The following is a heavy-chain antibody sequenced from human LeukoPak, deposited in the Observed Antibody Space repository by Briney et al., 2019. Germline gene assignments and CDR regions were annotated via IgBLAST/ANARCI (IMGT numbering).Heavy chain of an antibody. CDR3: AVAVAGASDY. CDR2: IYYSGST. Sequence: PSETLSLTCTVSGGSISSSSYYWGWIRQPPGKGVEWIGSIYYSGSTYYNPSLKSRVTISVDTSKNQFSLKLSSVTAAETAVYYCAVAVAGASDYWGQGTLVTVSS. CDR1: GGSISSSSYY. V-gene: IGHV4-39*01. D-gene: IGHD6-19*01. J-gene: IGHJ4*02.